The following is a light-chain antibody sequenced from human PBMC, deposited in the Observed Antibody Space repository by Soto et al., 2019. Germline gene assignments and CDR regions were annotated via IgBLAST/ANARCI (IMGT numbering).Light chain of an antibody. Sequence: DIQMTQSPSSLSASVGDRVTITCQASQNISNYLNGYQQKPGKDPKLLIYDASNSETGVPSRFSGSGSGTDFSFTISILQPEDIATYYCQQYNYLPQGLTFSGGTKVEIK. V-gene: IGKV1-33*01. CDR3: QQYNYLPQGLT. CDR2: DAS. J-gene: IGKJ4*01. CDR1: QNISNY.